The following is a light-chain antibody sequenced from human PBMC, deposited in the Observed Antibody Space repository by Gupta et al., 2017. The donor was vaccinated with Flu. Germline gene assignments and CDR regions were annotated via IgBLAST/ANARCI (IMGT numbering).Light chain of an antibody. J-gene: IGLJ3*02. CDR3: CSYAGSSSWV. Sequence: STTIVCMGTSSDVGRDNIVSWYQHPSGKAPKRIIYEDNKRASGVSNRFSGSRTGNTASLTISGLQPEDAADYYCCSYAGSSSWVFGGGTKVTVL. CDR2: EDN. CDR1: SSDVGRDNI. V-gene: IGLV2-23*01.